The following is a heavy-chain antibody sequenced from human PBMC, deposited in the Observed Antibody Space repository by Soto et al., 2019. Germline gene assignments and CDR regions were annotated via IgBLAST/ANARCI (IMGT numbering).Heavy chain of an antibody. CDR1: GYSFTNYG. J-gene: IGHJ6*03. D-gene: IGHD6-19*01. Sequence: QEQLVQSGVEVKKPGASVKVSCKASGYSFTNYGITWVRHAPGQGFEWMGWISAYNGNTNYAQKFQGRVTMTTDASTSTAYLELRSLRSDETAVYYCARDRGVAPPVAGNTHYYYYMDVWGTGTTVTVSS. CDR3: ARDRGVAPPVAGNTHYYYYMDV. CDR2: ISAYNGNT. V-gene: IGHV1-18*01.